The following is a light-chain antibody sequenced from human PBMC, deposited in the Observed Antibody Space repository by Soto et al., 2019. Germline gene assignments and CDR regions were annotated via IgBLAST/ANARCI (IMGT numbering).Light chain of an antibody. Sequence: EIVLTQSPATLSLSPGERVTLSCRASHSVGSSLAWYQQNPGQAPRLLVYDASNRATGIPARVSGSGSGTDFTLTISSLEPEDFALYYCQQRVNWPPTFGQGTKVEI. CDR1: HSVGSS. J-gene: IGKJ1*01. CDR2: DAS. CDR3: QQRVNWPPT. V-gene: IGKV3-11*01.